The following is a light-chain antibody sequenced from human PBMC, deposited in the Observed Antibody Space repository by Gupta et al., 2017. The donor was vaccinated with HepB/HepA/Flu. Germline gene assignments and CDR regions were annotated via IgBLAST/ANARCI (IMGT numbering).Light chain of an antibody. CDR3: CSYAGTDTLV. Sequence: SALTQPRSVSGSPGQSVTISCTGTSNNIGLYNYVSWYQHHPGKAPKLIIYDVNKRPAGVPDRFSGSTSGNTASLTISGRQAEDEANYYCCSYAGTDTLVFGGGTKMTVL. CDR1: SNNIGLYNY. J-gene: IGLJ2*01. CDR2: DVN. V-gene: IGLV2-11*01.